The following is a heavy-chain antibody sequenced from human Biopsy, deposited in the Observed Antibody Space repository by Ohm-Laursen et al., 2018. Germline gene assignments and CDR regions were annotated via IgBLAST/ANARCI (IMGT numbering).Heavy chain of an antibody. Sequence: SLRLSCAASGVTLSGYGMNWVRQAPGKGLERVSSISASSSYIYYADSVKGRFTVSRDNTKNTLYLQMNSLRAADTAIYFCATELLPPGVGGPWPDSWGQGTPVTVSS. V-gene: IGHV3-21*06. CDR2: ISASSSYI. D-gene: IGHD3-10*01. CDR1: GVTLSGYG. CDR3: ATELLPPGVGGPWPDS. J-gene: IGHJ5*01.